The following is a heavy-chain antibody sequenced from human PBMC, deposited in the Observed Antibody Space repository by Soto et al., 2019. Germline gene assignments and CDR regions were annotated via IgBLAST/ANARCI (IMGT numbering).Heavy chain of an antibody. Sequence: ETLSLTCAVYGVSFSGYYWSWIRPPPEKGLEWIGEINHSGSTNYNPSLKSRITISVDTSNNQFSLKLTSVTAADTAVYYCARDRRRIDYGDYFKWFDPWGQGTLVTVSS. V-gene: IGHV4-34*01. D-gene: IGHD4-17*01. J-gene: IGHJ5*02. CDR3: ARDRRRIDYGDYFKWFDP. CDR1: GVSFSGYY. CDR2: INHSGST.